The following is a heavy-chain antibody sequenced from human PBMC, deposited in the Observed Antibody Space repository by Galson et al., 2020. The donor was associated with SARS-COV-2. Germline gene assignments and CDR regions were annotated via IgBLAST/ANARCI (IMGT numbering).Heavy chain of an antibody. J-gene: IGHJ4*02. V-gene: IGHV2-26*01. CDR3: ARMVRDCSGGSCYQICDY. Sequence: SGRTPVKPTETITLTCTVSGFSPSNARMGVSRIRQPPGKALAWLAHIFSNDEKSYSTSLKSRLTISKDTSKSQVVLTMTNMDPVDTATYYCARMVRDCSGGSCYQICDYWGQGTLVTVSS. CDR2: IFSNDEK. CDR1: GFSPSNARMG. D-gene: IGHD2-15*01.